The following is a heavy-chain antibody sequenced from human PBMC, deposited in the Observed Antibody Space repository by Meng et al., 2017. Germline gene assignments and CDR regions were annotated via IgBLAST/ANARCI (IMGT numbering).Heavy chain of an antibody. V-gene: IGHV3-48*04. CDR1: GFTFSSYS. D-gene: IGHD6-19*01. Sequence: GESLKISCAASGFTFSSYSMNWVRQAPGKGLEWVSYISSSGSTICYADSVKGRFTISRDNAKNSLYLQMNSLRAEDTAVYYCARDRPLYSSGWTDYYYYGMDVWGQGTTVTVSS. CDR2: ISSSGSTI. J-gene: IGHJ6*02. CDR3: ARDRPLYSSGWTDYYYYGMDV.